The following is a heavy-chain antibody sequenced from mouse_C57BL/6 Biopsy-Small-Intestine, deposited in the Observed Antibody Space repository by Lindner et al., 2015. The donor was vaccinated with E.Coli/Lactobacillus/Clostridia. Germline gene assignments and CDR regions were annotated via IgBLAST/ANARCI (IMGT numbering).Heavy chain of an antibody. V-gene: IGHV14-4*01. D-gene: IGHD3-3*01. CDR1: GFNIKDDY. CDR3: ARGRAMDY. CDR2: IDPENGDT. Sequence: VQLQESGAELVRPGASVKLSCTASGFNIKDDYMHWVKQRPEQGLEWIGWIDPENGDTEYASKFQGKATITADTSSNTAYLQLSSLTSEDTAVYYCARGRAMDYWGQGTSVTVSS. J-gene: IGHJ4*01.